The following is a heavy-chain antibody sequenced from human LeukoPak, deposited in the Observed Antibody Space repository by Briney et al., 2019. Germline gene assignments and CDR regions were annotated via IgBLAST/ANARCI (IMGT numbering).Heavy chain of an antibody. CDR1: GFTFSSFV. CDR3: ARNVYRYFDY. D-gene: IGHD5/OR15-5a*01. CDR2: ISSSGSYI. J-gene: IGHJ4*02. Sequence: GGCPSPSCAVSGFTFSSFVMNWVRPAPPKGLDWVSSISSSGSYIYYADSVKGRFTISRDNAKSSLYLQMNSLRAEDTAVYYCARNVYRYFDYWGQGTLVTVSS. V-gene: IGHV3-21*01.